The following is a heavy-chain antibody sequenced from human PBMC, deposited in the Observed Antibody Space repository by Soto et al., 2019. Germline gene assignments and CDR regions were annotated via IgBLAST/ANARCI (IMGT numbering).Heavy chain of an antibody. V-gene: IGHV1-69*01. J-gene: IGHJ6*02. CDR2: IIPIFGTA. D-gene: IGHD2-2*01. CDR3: AREAPLGYCSSTSCFRGMDV. Sequence: QVQLVQSGAEVKKPGSSVKVSCKASGGTFSSYAISWVRQAPGQGLEWMGGIIPIFGTANYAQKFQGRVTITADESTSTAYMELSSLRSEDTAVYYCAREAPLGYCSSTSCFRGMDVWGQGTTVTVSS. CDR1: GGTFSSYA.